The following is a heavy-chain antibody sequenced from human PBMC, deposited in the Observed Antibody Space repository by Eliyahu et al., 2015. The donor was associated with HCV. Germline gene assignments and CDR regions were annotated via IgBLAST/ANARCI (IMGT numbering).Heavy chain of an antibody. CDR1: GDSVSSNSAA. J-gene: IGHJ4*02. CDR2: TYYRSKWYN. Sequence: QVQLQQSGPGLVKPSQTLSLTCAISGDSVSSNSAAWNWIRQSPSRGLEWLGRTYYRSKWYNDYAVSVKSRITINPDTSKNQFSLQLNSVTPEDTAVYYCARHLVYSSSGEGSLDYFDYWGQGTLVTVSS. CDR3: ARHLVYSSSGEGSLDYFDY. D-gene: IGHD6-13*01. V-gene: IGHV6-1*01.